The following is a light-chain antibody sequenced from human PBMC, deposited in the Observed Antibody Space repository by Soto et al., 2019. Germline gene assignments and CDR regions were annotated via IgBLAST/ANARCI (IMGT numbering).Light chain of an antibody. J-gene: IGLJ1*01. Sequence: QSVLTQPASVSGSHVQSITISCTGTSSDVGGYNYVSWYQQHPGKAPKLMIYDVNDRPSGVSHRFSGSKSGNTASLSISGLQAEDEADYYCSSYTSSTTDVFGTGTKVTVL. CDR2: DVN. V-gene: IGLV2-14*03. CDR1: SSDVGGYNY. CDR3: SSYTSSTTDV.